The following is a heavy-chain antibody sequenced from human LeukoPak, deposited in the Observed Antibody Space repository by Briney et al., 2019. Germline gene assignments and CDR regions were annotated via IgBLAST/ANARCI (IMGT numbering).Heavy chain of an antibody. CDR2: INPSGGST. CDR3: AREFGSGSYYAETLFDY. Sequence: EASVKVSCKASGYTFTSHYMHWVRQAPGQGLEWMGIINPSGGSTSYAQKFQGRVTMTRDTSTSTVYMELSSLRSEDTAVYYCAREFGSGSYYAETLFDYWGQGTLVTVSS. J-gene: IGHJ4*02. V-gene: IGHV1-46*01. CDR1: GYTFTSHY. D-gene: IGHD1-26*01.